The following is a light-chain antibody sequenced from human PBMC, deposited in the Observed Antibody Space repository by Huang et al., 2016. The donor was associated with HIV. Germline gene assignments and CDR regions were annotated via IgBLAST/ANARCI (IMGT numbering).Light chain of an antibody. CDR2: DAS. CDR3: QQYNTYPRIT. CDR1: QGISSY. J-gene: IGKJ3*01. Sequence: IRITQSPSSLSASIGDRVTITCRASQGISSYLAWYQQKPGKAPRLLIYDASTLQSGVPSRFSCSGSGTDFTLTINSLQSEDFATYYCQQYNTYPRITFGPGTKVEIK. V-gene: IGKV1-8*01.